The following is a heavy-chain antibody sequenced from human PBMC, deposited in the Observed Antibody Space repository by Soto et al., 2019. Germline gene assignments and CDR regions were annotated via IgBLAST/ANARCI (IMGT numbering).Heavy chain of an antibody. CDR2: ISYDGSIK. V-gene: IGHV3-30*18. J-gene: IGHJ6*02. CDR1: GFTFRGYG. CDR3: ANSEYSRYKNIDV. Sequence: PGGSLRLSCAASGFTFRGYGMHWVRQAPGRGPEWVALISYDGSIKYYADSVRGRFTISRDNSKNTLYLQMNSLRAEDTAVYYCANSEYSRYKNIDVWGQGTTVTVSS. D-gene: IGHD5-18*01.